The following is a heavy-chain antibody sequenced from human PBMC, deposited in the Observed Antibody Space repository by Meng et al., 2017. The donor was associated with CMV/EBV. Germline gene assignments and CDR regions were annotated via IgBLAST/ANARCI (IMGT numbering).Heavy chain of an antibody. V-gene: IGHV5-51*01. CDR2: IYPGDSDT. CDR3: GAAADYYYGMDV. J-gene: IGHJ6*02. CDR1: GYSFTSYW. Sequence: GGSLRLSCKGSGYSFTSYWIGWVRQMPGKGLEWMGIIYPGDSDTRYSPSFQGKVTISADKSISTAYLQWSSLKAADTARYYCGAAADYYYGMDVWGRGTAVTVSS. D-gene: IGHD6-13*01.